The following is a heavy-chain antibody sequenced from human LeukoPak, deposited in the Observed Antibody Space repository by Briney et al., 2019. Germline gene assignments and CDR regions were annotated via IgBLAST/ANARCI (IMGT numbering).Heavy chain of an antibody. Sequence: QTGRSLRLSCAAYGFTFCSYGMHWVRQASGKGLQWVAVISYDGSNKYYADSVKGRFTISRDNSKNTLYLQMNSLRAEDTAVYYCAIADYYGDYGRRDAFDIWGQGTMVTVSS. CDR3: AIADYYGDYGRRDAFDI. D-gene: IGHD4-17*01. CDR1: GFTFCSYG. CDR2: ISYDGSNK. V-gene: IGHV3-30*03. J-gene: IGHJ3*02.